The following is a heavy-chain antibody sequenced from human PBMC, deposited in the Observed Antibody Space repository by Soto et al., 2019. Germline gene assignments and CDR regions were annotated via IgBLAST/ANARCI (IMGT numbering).Heavy chain of an antibody. Sequence: SVKVSCKASGGTFSRSTITWVRQAPGQGLEWMGRIIPISGTTNYAQKFQGRVTITRDTSASTAYMELSSLRSEDTAVYYCARGAPPIDYWGQGTLVTVSS. CDR1: GGTFSRST. V-gene: IGHV1-69*08. CDR2: IIPISGTT. J-gene: IGHJ4*02. CDR3: ARGAPPIDY.